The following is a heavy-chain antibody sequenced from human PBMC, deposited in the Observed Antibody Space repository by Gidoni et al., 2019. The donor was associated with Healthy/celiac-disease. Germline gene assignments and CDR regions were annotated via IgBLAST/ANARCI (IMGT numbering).Heavy chain of an antibody. Sequence: QVQLVQSGAEVKKPGSSVKVSCKASGGPFSSYTISWVRQAPGQGLEWMGRIIPILGIANYAQKFQGRVTITADKSTSTAYMELSSLRSEDTAVYYCATAGGSGSYYNDYWGQGTLVTVSS. CDR3: ATAGGSGSYYNDY. CDR2: IIPILGIA. J-gene: IGHJ4*02. V-gene: IGHV1-69*02. D-gene: IGHD1-26*01. CDR1: GGPFSSYT.